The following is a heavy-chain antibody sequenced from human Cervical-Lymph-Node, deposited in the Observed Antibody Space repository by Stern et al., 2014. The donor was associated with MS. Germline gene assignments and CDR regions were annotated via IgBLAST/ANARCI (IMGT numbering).Heavy chain of an antibody. D-gene: IGHD6-19*01. Sequence: EVQLVESGGTFVQSGGSLRLSCAASGFTFSSYVMSWVRPAPGTGLELVSVISGSYGSTFYADTVKVRFTSSRDNTKNTLFLQMNSLRAEDTAVYDCAKVYGSGPFDYWGQGTLVTVSS. J-gene: IGHJ4*02. CDR1: GFTFSSYV. CDR3: AKVYGSGPFDY. CDR2: ISGSYGST. V-gene: IGHV3-23*04.